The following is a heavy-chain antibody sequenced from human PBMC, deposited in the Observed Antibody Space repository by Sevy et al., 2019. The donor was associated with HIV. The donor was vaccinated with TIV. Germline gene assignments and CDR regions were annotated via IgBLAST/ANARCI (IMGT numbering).Heavy chain of an antibody. CDR3: ARALAASAAH. CDR1: GFTFSTYW. CDR2: IGQDGSEK. J-gene: IGHJ4*02. V-gene: IGHV3-7*01. Sequence: GSLRLSCAASGFTFSTYWMHWVRQAPGKGLEWVANIGQDGSEKYYLDSVKGRFIISRDNAKASLYLQMNSLRAEDTAVYYCARALAASAAHWGQGTLVTVSS. D-gene: IGHD6-13*01.